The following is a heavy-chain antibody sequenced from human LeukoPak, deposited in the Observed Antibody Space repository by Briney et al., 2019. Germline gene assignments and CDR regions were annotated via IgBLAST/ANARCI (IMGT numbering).Heavy chain of an antibody. CDR2: ISSSGSTI. J-gene: IGHJ4*02. CDR1: GFTFSSYE. V-gene: IGHV3-48*03. D-gene: IGHD6-19*01. Sequence: PGGSLRLSCAASGFTFSSYEMNWVRQAPGKGLEWVSYISSSGSTIYYADSVKGRFTISRDNSKNTLYLQMNSLRAEDTAIYYCAKDRDWLAFEDWGQGTLVTVSS. CDR3: AKDRDWLAFED.